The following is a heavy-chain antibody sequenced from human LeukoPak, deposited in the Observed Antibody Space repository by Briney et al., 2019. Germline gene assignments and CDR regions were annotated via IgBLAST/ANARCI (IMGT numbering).Heavy chain of an antibody. Sequence: SETLSLTCTVSGGSISSYYWSWIRQPPGKGLEWIGYIYYSGSTNYNPSLKSRVTISVDTSKNQFSLKLSSVTAADTAVYYCASENYGDDLDYWGQGTLVTVSS. V-gene: IGHV4-59*01. J-gene: IGHJ4*02. CDR1: GGSISSYY. D-gene: IGHD4-17*01. CDR2: IYYSGST. CDR3: ASENYGDDLDY.